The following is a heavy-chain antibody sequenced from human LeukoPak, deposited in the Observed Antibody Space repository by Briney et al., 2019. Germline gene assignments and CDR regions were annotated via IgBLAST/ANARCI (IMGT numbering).Heavy chain of an antibody. CDR1: GGSISSYS. D-gene: IGHD3-22*01. CDR2: IYYSGST. V-gene: IGHV4-59*01. J-gene: IGHJ6*02. Sequence: SETLSLTCSVSGGSISSYSWNWIRQPPGKGLEWIGYIYYSGSTNYNPSLKSRVTISVDTSKNQFSLKLSSVTAADTAVYYCARAGDYYDSSGQYYYYGMDVWGQGTTVTVSS. CDR3: ARAGDYYDSSGQYYYYGMDV.